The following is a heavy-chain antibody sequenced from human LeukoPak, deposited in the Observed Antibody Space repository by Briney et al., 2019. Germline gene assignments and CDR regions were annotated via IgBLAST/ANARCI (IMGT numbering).Heavy chain of an antibody. Sequence: GGSLRLSCAASGFTFSTYSMNWVRPAPGKRLEWVSYIRSGTTTIYYADSVKGRFIISRDNAKNSVYLQMNSLRVEDTAVYYCARDKGSSGWPIFDYWGQGTLVTVSS. D-gene: IGHD6-19*01. CDR1: GFTFSTYS. V-gene: IGHV3-48*01. CDR2: IRSGTTTI. CDR3: ARDKGSSGWPIFDY. J-gene: IGHJ4*02.